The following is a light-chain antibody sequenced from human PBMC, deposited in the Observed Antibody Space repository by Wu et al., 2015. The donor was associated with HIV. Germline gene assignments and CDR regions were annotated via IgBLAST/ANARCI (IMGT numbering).Light chain of an antibody. Sequence: AIQLTQSPSSLSASIGDAVTISCRASQGISRALAWYQQKPGKPPTLLIYDASTLESGVPSRFSGSGSMTDFTLTISSLQPEDFATYFCQQFNDYPTFGGGTKVEIK. CDR3: QQFNDYPT. J-gene: IGKJ4*01. CDR2: DAS. CDR1: QGISRA. V-gene: IGKV1D-13*01.